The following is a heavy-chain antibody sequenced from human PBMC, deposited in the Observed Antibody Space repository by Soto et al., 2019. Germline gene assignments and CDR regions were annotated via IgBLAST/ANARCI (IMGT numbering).Heavy chain of an antibody. Sequence: SETLSLTCAVYGGSFSGYYWSWIRQPPGKGLEWIGEINHSGSTNYNPSLKSRVTISVDTSKNQFSLKLSSVTAADTAVYYCARDVVNLPGYCSGGSCYPGEFDPWGQGTLVTVSS. CDR3: ARDVVNLPGYCSGGSCYPGEFDP. D-gene: IGHD2-15*01. V-gene: IGHV4-34*01. CDR2: INHSGST. J-gene: IGHJ5*02. CDR1: GGSFSGYY.